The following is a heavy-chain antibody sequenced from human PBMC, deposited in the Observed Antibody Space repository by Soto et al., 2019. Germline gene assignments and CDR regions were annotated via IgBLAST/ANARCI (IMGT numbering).Heavy chain of an antibody. V-gene: IGHV1-69*08. J-gene: IGHJ5*02. CDR1: GGTFSSYT. Sequence: QVQLVQSGAEVKKPGSSVKVSCKASGGTFSSYTISWVRQAPGQGLEWMGRIIPILGIANYAQKFQGRVTSTADKATSTAYMELSSLRAEDTAVYYCARDGGYELDFGWCDPWGQGTLVTVAS. CDR3: ARDGGYELDFGWCDP. CDR2: IIPILGIA. D-gene: IGHD5-12*01.